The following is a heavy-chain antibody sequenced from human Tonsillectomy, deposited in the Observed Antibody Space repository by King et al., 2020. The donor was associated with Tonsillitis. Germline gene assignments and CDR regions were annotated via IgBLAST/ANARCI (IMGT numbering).Heavy chain of an antibody. Sequence: VQLVESGGGLVKPGGSLRLSCAASGFTFNYAWMTWVRQAPGKGLEWVGRIKSKTSGGTTDYAAPVNGRFTISRDDSKNTLYLHMNILKTEDTAVYYCTWDTDYYYNMDVWGQGTTVTVSS. CDR3: TWDTDYYYNMDV. J-gene: IGHJ6*02. V-gene: IGHV3-15*01. CDR1: GFTFNYAW. D-gene: IGHD1-26*01. CDR2: IKSKTSGGTT.